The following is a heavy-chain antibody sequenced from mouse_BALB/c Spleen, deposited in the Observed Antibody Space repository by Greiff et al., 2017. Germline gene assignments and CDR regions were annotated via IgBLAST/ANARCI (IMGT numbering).Heavy chain of an antibody. Sequence: EVQLQESGAELVKPGASVKLSCTASGFNFKDTYMHWVKQRPEQGLEWIGRIDPANGNTKYDPKFQGKATITAYTSSNTTYLQLSSLTSEDTAVYYCARIGAYWGQGTLVTVSA. CDR1: GFNFKDTY. V-gene: IGHV14-3*02. CDR3: ARIGAY. D-gene: IGHD3-1*01. CDR2: IDPANGNT. J-gene: IGHJ3*01.